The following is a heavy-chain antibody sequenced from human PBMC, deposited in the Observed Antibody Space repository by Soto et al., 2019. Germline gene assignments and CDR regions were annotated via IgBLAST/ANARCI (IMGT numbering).Heavy chain of an antibody. CDR2: INAGNGNT. Sequence: GASVKVSCKASGYAFTNYAMHWVRQAPGQRLEWMGWINAGNGNTKYSQSLQGRLTMTADTSTSTAYMELRSLRSDDTAIYYCTREGSDPYYYYGMDAWGQGTTVTVSS. CDR1: GYAFTNYA. D-gene: IGHD3-16*01. CDR3: TREGSDPYYYYGMDA. V-gene: IGHV1-3*01. J-gene: IGHJ6*02.